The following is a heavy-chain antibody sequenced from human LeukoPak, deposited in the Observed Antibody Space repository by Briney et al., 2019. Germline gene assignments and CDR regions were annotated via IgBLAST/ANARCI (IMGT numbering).Heavy chain of an antibody. V-gene: IGHV1-69*13. D-gene: IGHD5-24*01. Sequence: ASVKVSCKASGGTFSSYAISWVRQAPGQGLEWMGGIIPMFGTSNYAQKFQGRVTITADESTSTAYMELSSLRSEDTAVYYCSRRDGYNYDYWGQGTLVTVSS. CDR3: SRRDGYNYDY. J-gene: IGHJ4*02. CDR1: GGTFSSYA. CDR2: IIPMFGTS.